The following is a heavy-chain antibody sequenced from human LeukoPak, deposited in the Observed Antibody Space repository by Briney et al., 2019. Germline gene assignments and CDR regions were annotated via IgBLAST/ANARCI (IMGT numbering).Heavy chain of an antibody. CDR2: IYPADSDT. V-gene: IGHV5-51*01. CDR1: GYSFTSYW. CDR3: ARHTSYSGSWYLGY. D-gene: IGHD6-13*01. J-gene: IGHJ4*02. Sequence: GESLKISCMGSGYSFTSYWIGWVRQMPGKGLEWMGIIYPADSDTRYSPSFQGQVTISADKSISTAYLQWSSLKASDTAMYYCARHTSYSGSWYLGYWGQGTLATVSS.